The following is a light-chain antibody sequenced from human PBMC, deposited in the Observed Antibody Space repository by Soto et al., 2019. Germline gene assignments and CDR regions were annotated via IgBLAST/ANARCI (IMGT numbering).Light chain of an antibody. V-gene: IGKV3-20*01. CDR2: GAA. CDR1: QSVTNNY. CDR3: RQYGTSLT. Sequence: EIVLTQSPGTLSLSPGERATLSCRASQSVTNNYLAWYQHKPGQAPRCLIYGAAIRSTGIPDRFSGSGSGTDFTLTISRLEPKDFAVYYCRQYGTSLTFGQGTKLEIK. J-gene: IGKJ2*01.